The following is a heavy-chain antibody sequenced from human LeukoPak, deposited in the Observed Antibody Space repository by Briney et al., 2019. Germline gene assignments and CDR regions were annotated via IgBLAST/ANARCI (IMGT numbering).Heavy chain of an antibody. J-gene: IGHJ4*02. Sequence: GGSLRLSCAASGFTFSSYGMHWVRQAPGKGLEWVAVISYDGSNKYYADSAKGRFTISRDNSKNTLYLQMNSLRAEDTAVYYCAKDGRAALDYWGQGTLVTVSS. CDR1: GFTFSSYG. CDR2: ISYDGSNK. CDR3: AKDGRAALDY. V-gene: IGHV3-30*18. D-gene: IGHD6-25*01.